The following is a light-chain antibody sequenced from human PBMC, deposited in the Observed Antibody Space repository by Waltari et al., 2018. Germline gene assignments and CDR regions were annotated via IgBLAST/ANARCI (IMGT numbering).Light chain of an antibody. CDR3: QQSYSTPS. CDR2: AAS. Sequence: IQMTQSPSSLSASVGDRVTITCRASQSISSYLHWYQQKPGKAPKLLIYAASSLQSGVPSRFSGSGSGTDFTLTISSLQPEDFATYYCQQSYSTPSFGGGTKVEIK. CDR1: QSISSY. V-gene: IGKV1-39*01. J-gene: IGKJ4*01.